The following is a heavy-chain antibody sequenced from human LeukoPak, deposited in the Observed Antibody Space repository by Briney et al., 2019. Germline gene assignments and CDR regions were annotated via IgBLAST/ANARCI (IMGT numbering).Heavy chain of an antibody. CDR2: IHYSGST. D-gene: IGHD6-19*01. J-gene: IGHJ3*02. Sequence: PSETLSLTCTVSGGSISGYYWSWIRQPPGKGLEWIGYIHYSGSTNYNPSLKSRVTISVDTSKNQFSLKLSSVTAADTAVYYCARRGSGWNAFDIWGQGTMDTVSS. CDR3: ARRGSGWNAFDI. V-gene: IGHV4-59*08. CDR1: GGSISGYY.